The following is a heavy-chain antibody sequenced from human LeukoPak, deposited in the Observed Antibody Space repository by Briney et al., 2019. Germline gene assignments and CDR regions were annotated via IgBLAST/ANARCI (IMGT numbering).Heavy chain of an antibody. D-gene: IGHD3-16*02. CDR1: GFTFSSYG. CDR3: AKGPAPRLGEFSYHALVDY. J-gene: IGHJ4*02. CDR2: ISYDGSNE. Sequence: GGSLRLSCVASGFTFSSYGMHWVRQAPGKGLEWVAFISYDGSNENIADSVKGRFIISRDDSKNTLYLQMNSLRAEDTAVYYCAKGPAPRLGEFSYHALVDYWGQGTLVTVSS. V-gene: IGHV3-30*18.